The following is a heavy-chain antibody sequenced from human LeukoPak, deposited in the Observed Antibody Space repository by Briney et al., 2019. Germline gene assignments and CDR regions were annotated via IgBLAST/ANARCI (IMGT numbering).Heavy chain of an antibody. CDR3: ARTIAVAGNWFDP. D-gene: IGHD6-19*01. Sequence: SETLSLTCTVSGYSISSAYYWGWIRQPPGKGLEWIGSIYHSGSTYYNPSLKSRVTISVDTSKNQFSLKLTSVTATDTAVYYCARTIAVAGNWFDPWGQGTLVTVSS. V-gene: IGHV4-38-2*02. CDR1: GYSISSAYY. J-gene: IGHJ5*02. CDR2: IYHSGST.